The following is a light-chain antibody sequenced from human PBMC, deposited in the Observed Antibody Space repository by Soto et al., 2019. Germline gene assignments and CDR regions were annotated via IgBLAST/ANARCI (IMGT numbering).Light chain of an antibody. CDR3: SSYTSSSTYV. J-gene: IGLJ1*01. CDR1: SSDVGNYNR. V-gene: IGLV2-18*02. CDR2: DVT. Sequence: QSVLTQPPSVSGSPGQSVAISCTGTSSDVGNYNRVSWYQQPPGTAPKLIIYDVTNRPSGVPDRFSGSKSGNTASLTISGLQADGEADYYCSSYTSSSTYVFGTGTKVTVL.